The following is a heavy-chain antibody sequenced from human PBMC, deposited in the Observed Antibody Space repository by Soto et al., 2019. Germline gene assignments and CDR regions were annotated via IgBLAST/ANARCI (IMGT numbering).Heavy chain of an antibody. V-gene: IGHV1-69*12. J-gene: IGHJ3*02. CDR2: IIRIFGTA. Sequence: QVQLVQSGAEVKKPGSSVKVSCKASGGTFSSYAISWVRQAPGQGLEWMGGIIRIFGTANYAQKFQGRVTMPAEEXXSXAXXELSSRRSEDTAVYYCAGAFHCTNGVCSGRGAFDIWGQGTMVTVSS. CDR1: GGTFSSYA. D-gene: IGHD2-8*01. CDR3: AGAFHCTNGVCSGRGAFDI.